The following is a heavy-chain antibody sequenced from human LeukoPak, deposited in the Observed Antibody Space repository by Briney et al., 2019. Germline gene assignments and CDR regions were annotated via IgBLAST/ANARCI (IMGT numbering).Heavy chain of an antibody. V-gene: IGHV4-59*01. CDR1: GGSISSYY. Sequence: KPSETLSLTCTVSGGSISSYYWSWIRQPPGKGLEWIGYIYYSGSTNYNPSLKSRVTISVDTSKNQLSLKLSSVTAADTAVYYCARVHYDSSGYYFDYYYYYMDVWGKGTTVTVSS. CDR2: IYYSGST. D-gene: IGHD3-22*01. CDR3: ARVHYDSSGYYFDYYYYYMDV. J-gene: IGHJ6*03.